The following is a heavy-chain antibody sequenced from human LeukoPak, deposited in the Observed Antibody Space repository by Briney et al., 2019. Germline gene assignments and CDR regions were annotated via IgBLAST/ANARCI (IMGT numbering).Heavy chain of an antibody. V-gene: IGHV3-23*01. CDR3: AKAEQWLPDS. Sequence: PGGSLRLSCAASGFTFSSYVMSWVRQTPGKGLEWVSATSGSGRSTYYADSVKGRFTISRDNSKNTLYLQMNSLRAEDTAVYYCAKAEQWLPDSRGQGTLVTVSS. D-gene: IGHD6-19*01. CDR1: GFTFSSYV. J-gene: IGHJ5*01. CDR2: TSGSGRST.